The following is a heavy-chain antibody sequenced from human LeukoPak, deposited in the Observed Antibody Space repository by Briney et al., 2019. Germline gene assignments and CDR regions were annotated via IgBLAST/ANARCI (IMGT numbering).Heavy chain of an antibody. V-gene: IGHV4-59*01. Sequence: SETLSLTCTVSGGSISRYYWSWIRQPPGKGLEWIGYIYYSGSANYNPSLKSRVTMSVDTSKDQFSLKLSSVTAADTAVYYCARNRVVPYYFDYWGQGTLVTVSS. CDR1: GGSISRYY. CDR3: ARNRVVPYYFDY. D-gene: IGHD3-3*01. J-gene: IGHJ4*02. CDR2: IYYSGSA.